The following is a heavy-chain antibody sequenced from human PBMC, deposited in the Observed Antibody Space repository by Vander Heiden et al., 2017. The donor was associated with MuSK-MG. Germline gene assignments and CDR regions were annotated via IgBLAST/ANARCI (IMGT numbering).Heavy chain of an antibody. CDR1: GGSFSGYY. V-gene: IGHV4-34*01. Sequence: QVQLQQWGAGLLTPSETLSLTCAAYGGSFSGYYWSWIRQPPGKGLEWIGEINHSGSTNYNPSLKSRVTISVDTSKNQFSLKLSSVTAADTAVYYCARGRGSISWYRGSDYWGQGTLVTVSS. CDR2: INHSGST. J-gene: IGHJ4*02. D-gene: IGHD6-13*01. CDR3: ARGRGSISWYRGSDY.